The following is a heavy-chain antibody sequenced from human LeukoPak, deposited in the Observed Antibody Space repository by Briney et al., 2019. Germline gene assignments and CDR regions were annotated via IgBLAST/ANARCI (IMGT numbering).Heavy chain of an antibody. CDR2: ISAYNGNT. CDR1: GYTFTSYG. J-gene: IGHJ4*02. Sequence: ASVKVSCKASGYTFTSYGISWVRQAPGQGLEWMGWISAYNGNTNYAQKLQGKVTMTTDTSTSTAYMELRSLRSDDTAVYYCARSSSVTIPGYYFDYWGQGTLVTVSS. CDR3: ARSSSVTIPGYYFDY. V-gene: IGHV1-18*01. D-gene: IGHD2-21*01.